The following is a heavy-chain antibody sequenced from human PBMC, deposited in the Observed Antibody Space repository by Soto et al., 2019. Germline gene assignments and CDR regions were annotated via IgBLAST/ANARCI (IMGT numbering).Heavy chain of an antibody. CDR2: IDYSGRT. D-gene: IGHD5-12*01. Sequence: SETLSLTCTVSGGSISSENYLWTWIRQSPGKGLEWIGHIDYSGRTYYSPSLKSRVTISVDTSKNQFSLKLNSVTAADTAVYYCARDSSGYDRWGDGMDVWGHGTMVTVSS. V-gene: IGHV4-30-4*01. CDR3: ARDSSGYDRWGDGMDV. J-gene: IGHJ6*02. CDR1: GGSISSENYL.